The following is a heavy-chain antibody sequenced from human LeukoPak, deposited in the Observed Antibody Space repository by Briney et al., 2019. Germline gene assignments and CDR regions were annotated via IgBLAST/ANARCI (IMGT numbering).Heavy chain of an antibody. CDR3: AKDKRYYYDSSGYYAFDY. V-gene: IGHV3-23*01. CDR2: ISGSGGST. J-gene: IGHJ4*02. D-gene: IGHD3-22*01. Sequence: GGSLRLSCAASGFTFSSYAMSWVRQAPGKGLDWVSAISGSGGSTYYADSVKGRFTISRDNSKNTLYLQMNSLRAEDTAVYYCAKDKRYYYDSSGYYAFDYWGQGTLVTVSS. CDR1: GFTFSSYA.